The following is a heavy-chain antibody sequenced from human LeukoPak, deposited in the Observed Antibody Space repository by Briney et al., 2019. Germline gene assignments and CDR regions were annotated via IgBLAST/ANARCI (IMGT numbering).Heavy chain of an antibody. CDR3: ARTAGGFGELLPHY. J-gene: IGHJ4*02. V-gene: IGHV3-20*04. CDR1: GFTFDDYG. CDR2: INWNGGGT. D-gene: IGHD3-10*01. Sequence: GGSLRLSCAASGFTFDDYGMSWVRQAPGKGLEWVSGINWNGGGTGYADSVKGRFTISRDNANNSLYLQMNSLRAEDTALYYCARTAGGFGELLPHYWGQGTLVTVSS.